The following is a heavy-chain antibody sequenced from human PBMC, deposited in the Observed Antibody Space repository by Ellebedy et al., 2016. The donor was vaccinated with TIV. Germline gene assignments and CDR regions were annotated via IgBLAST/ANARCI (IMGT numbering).Heavy chain of an antibody. CDR3: ATREWEDPMDV. Sequence: ASVNVSCXASVHRFTTYGIHWVRQAAGQRLEWMGWINTGNGNTKYSQKLQARVTITRDASATTAYMELSDLMSEDTAVYYCATREWEDPMDVWGQGTTVTVSS. V-gene: IGHV1-3*04. J-gene: IGHJ6*02. CDR2: INTGNGNT. D-gene: IGHD1-26*01. CDR1: VHRFTTYG.